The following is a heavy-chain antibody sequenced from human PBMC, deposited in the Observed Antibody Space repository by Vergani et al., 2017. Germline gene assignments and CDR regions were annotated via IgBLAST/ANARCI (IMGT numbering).Heavy chain of an antibody. D-gene: IGHD3-22*01. CDR3: AGPQGTSAYYYGGFDY. CDR1: GFTFSTYA. V-gene: IGHV3-23*04. J-gene: IGHJ4*02. CDR2: ISSDGGST. Sequence: EVHLEESGGGLVQPGGSLRLSCAASGFTFSTYAMTWVRQAPGKGLELVSTISSDGGSTYYADSVKGRFTISRDNSKNTLSLQMNSLTAEDTAIYYCAGPQGTSAYYYGGFDYWGQGILVTVSS.